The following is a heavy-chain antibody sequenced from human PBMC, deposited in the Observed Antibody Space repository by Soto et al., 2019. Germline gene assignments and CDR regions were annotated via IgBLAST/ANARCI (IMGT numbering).Heavy chain of an antibody. V-gene: IGHV1-69*13. D-gene: IGHD3-16*01. CDR3: ARTEGETLGSSEYYFDY. CDR2: INPIFGTA. Sequence: ASVKVSCKASGGTFSSYAVSWVRQAPGQGLEWMGGINPIFGTANYAQKFQGRVTITADESTSTAYMELSSLRSEDTAVYYCARTEGETLGSSEYYFDYWGQGTLVPVSS. J-gene: IGHJ4*02. CDR1: GGTFSSYA.